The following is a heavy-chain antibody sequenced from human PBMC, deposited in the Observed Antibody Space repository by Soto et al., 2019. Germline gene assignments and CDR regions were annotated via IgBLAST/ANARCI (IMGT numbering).Heavy chain of an antibody. CDR1: GYTLDNHA. CDR2: IGALLYNDGT. V-gene: IGHV1-18*01. Sequence: QIQVVQSEVEVKRPGASVRISCKASGYTLDNHAVTWVRQAPGQGLEWMGWIGALLYNDGTNHARKFQGRLTMARDTSPNTVYMDLGSLRSDDTAVYYCARGTKGAGGWYFDLWGRGTLVVVSS. CDR3: ARGTKGAGGWYFDL. J-gene: IGHJ2*01. D-gene: IGHD2-8*01.